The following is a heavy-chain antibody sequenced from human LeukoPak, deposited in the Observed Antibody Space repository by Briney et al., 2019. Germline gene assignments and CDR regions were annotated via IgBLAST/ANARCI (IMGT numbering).Heavy chain of an antibody. V-gene: IGHV1-18*01. CDR1: GYTFTSYG. Sequence: ASVKVSCKASGYTFTSYGISWVRQAPGQGVERMGWISAYNGNTNYAQKLQGRVTMTTDTSTSTAYMELRSLRSDDTAVYYCAREGNNYDSSGYGAFDIWGQGTLVTVSS. CDR3: AREGNNYDSSGYGAFDI. CDR2: ISAYNGNT. J-gene: IGHJ4*02. D-gene: IGHD3-22*01.